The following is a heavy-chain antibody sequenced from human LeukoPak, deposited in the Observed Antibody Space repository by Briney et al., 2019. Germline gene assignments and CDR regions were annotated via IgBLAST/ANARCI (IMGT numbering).Heavy chain of an antibody. D-gene: IGHD3-3*01. CDR1: GFPFAPFW. CDR3: ARGIDEWLYLNY. V-gene: IGHV3-7*04. CDR2: MNRDGSEV. J-gene: IGHJ4*02. Sequence: PGGSLRLSCAASGFPFAPFWMTWVRQAPGKGPEFVATMNRDGSEVAYGNSVRGRFTISRDNAKNSLYLQMYSLRGEDTAVYYCARGIDEWLYLNYWGQGALVTVSS.